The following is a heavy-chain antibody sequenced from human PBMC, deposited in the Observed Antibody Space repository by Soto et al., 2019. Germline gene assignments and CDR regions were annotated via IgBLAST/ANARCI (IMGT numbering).Heavy chain of an antibody. V-gene: IGHV4-4*02. J-gene: IGHJ4*02. Sequence: QVHLQESGPGLVKPSGILYLTCAVSGGSITDKWWSWIRQTPGKGLEWIGEVNHSGSTNYSPSLKSRVTISVDTSKNDFSLKLFSLTAADTAIYYCAREGDHPFSLGYWGQGTLVTVSS. CDR1: GGSITDKW. CDR3: AREGDHPFSLGY. D-gene: IGHD3-16*01. CDR2: VNHSGST.